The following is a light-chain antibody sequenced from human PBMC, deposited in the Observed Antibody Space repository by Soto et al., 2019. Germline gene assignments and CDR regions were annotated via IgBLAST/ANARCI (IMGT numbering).Light chain of an antibody. CDR2: DVS. CDR3: SSYTSSSTRV. V-gene: IGLV2-14*01. Sequence: QSVLTQPASVSGSPGQSITISCTGTSSDVGGYNYVSWYQQHPGKAPKLMIYDVSNRPSGVSNRFSGSKSGNTASLTISGLQAEDEADYYCSSYTSSSTRVFGTGNMVTVL. J-gene: IGLJ1*01. CDR1: SSDVGGYNY.